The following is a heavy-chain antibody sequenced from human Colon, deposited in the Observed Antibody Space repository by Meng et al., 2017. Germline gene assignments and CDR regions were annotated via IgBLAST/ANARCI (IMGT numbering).Heavy chain of an antibody. V-gene: IGHV3-9*03. Sequence: SLKISCAASGFTFDDYAMHWVRQAPGKGLEWVSGISWNSGSIGYADSVKGRFTISRDNAKNSLYLQMNSLRAEDMALYYCAKDMDGSGTLYYFDYWGQGKLVNGAS. CDR1: GFTFDDYA. CDR3: AKDMDGSGTLYYFDY. J-gene: IGHJ4*02. CDR2: ISWNSGSI. D-gene: IGHD3-10*01.